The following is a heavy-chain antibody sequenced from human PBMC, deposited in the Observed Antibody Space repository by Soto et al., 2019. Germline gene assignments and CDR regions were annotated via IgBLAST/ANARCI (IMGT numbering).Heavy chain of an antibody. D-gene: IGHD2-2*01. Sequence: GSLRLSCAASGFTFSSYEMNWVRQAPGKGLEWVSYISSSGSTIYYADSVKGRFTISRDNAKNSLYLQMNSLRAEDTAVYYCARESYCSSTSCHDAFDIWGQGTMVTVSS. CDR2: ISSSGSTI. V-gene: IGHV3-48*03. CDR1: GFTFSSYE. J-gene: IGHJ3*02. CDR3: ARESYCSSTSCHDAFDI.